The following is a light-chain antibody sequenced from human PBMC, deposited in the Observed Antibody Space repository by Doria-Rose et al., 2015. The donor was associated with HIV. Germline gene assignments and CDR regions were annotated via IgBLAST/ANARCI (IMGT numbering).Light chain of an antibody. CDR1: QTVSTY. CDR2: AAS. Sequence: DIRVTQSPSSLSASIGDRVTITCRASQTVSTYLNWFQQEPGKAPKLLIYAASRLQSGVPSRFSGSGSGTDFTLTISGLQPGDFATYYCQQTYSSPPWTCGQGNKVEMK. CDR3: QQTYSSPPWT. V-gene: IGKV1-39*01. J-gene: IGKJ1*01.